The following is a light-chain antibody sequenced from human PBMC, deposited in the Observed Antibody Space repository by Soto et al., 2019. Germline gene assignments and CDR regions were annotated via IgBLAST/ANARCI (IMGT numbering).Light chain of an antibody. CDR1: SSNIGSKY. CDR3: EAWDANVGGPA. CDR2: RNN. V-gene: IGLV1-47*02. Sequence: QPVLTQPPSASGTPGQRVTISCSGSSSNIGSKYVYWYQQLPGTAPKLLIYRNNQRPSGVPDRFSGSKSGTSASLAISGLRSEDEADYYCEAWDANVGGPAFDGGTKVTVL. J-gene: IGLJ2*01.